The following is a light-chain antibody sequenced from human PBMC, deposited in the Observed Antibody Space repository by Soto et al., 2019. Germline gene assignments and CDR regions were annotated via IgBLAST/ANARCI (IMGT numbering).Light chain of an antibody. V-gene: IGLV1-40*01. CDR1: SSNIGAGYD. Sequence: QSVLTQQPSVSGAPGQRVTISCTGSSSNIGAGYDVHWYQQLPGTAPKLLIYGNSNRPSGVPDRFSGSKSGTSASLAITGLQAEDEADYYCQSYDSSLSRVFGVGTKVTVL. CDR3: QSYDSSLSRV. J-gene: IGLJ2*01. CDR2: GNS.